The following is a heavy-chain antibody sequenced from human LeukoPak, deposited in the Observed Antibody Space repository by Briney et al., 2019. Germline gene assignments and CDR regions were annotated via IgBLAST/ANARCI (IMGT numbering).Heavy chain of an antibody. Sequence: GGSLRLSCAASGFTFSSQNMNWARQAPGKGLEWVAYISTSGDSTKYADSVESRFTISRDNAENSLFLLMNSLRVEDTAVYYCVKNGWLDYWGQGTLVTVSS. D-gene: IGHD6-19*01. J-gene: IGHJ4*02. CDR3: VKNGWLDY. CDR2: ISTSGDST. V-gene: IGHV3-21*06. CDR1: GFTFSSQN.